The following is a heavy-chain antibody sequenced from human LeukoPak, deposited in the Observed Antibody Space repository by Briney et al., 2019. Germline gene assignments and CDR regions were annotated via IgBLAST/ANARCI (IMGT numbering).Heavy chain of an antibody. CDR3: ARDCSSTSCYNGMDV. D-gene: IGHD2-2*02. V-gene: IGHV4-31*03. CDR2: IYYSGSN. J-gene: IGHJ6*02. Sequence: PSQTLSLTRTVSGGSISSGGYYWSWIRQHPGKGLEWIGYIYYSGSNYYNPSLKSRVTISVDTSKNQFSLKLSSVTAADTAVYYCARDCSSTSCYNGMDVWGQGTTVTVSS. CDR1: GGSISSGGYY.